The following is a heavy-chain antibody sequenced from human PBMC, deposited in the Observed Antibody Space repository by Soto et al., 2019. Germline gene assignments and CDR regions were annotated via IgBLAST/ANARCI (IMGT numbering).Heavy chain of an antibody. CDR1: GFTFTSSA. D-gene: IGHD3-10*01. CDR3: AADPDLLLWFGEHMEGSFSFAY. V-gene: IGHV1-58*02. CDR2: IVVGSGNT. J-gene: IGHJ4*02. Sequence: SVKVSCKASGFTFTSSAMQWVRQARGQHLEWIGWIVVGSGNTNYAQKFQERVTITRDMSTSTAYMELSSLRSEDTAVYYCAADPDLLLWFGEHMEGSFSFAYWGQGTLVTVSS.